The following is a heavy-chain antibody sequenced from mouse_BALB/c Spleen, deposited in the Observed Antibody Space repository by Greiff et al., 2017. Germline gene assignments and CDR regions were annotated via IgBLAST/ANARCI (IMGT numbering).Heavy chain of an antibody. CDR3: ARERWDGNYVLFEY. V-gene: IGHV1-12*01. CDR2: IYPGNGDT. CDR1: GYTFTSYN. Sequence: QVQLKQPGAELVKPGASVKMSCKASGYTFTSYNMHWVKQTPGQGLEWIGAIYPGNGDTSYNQKFKGKATLTADKSSSTAYMQLSSLTSEDSAVYYCARERWDGNYVLFEYWGQGTTLTVSS. D-gene: IGHD2-1*01. J-gene: IGHJ2*01.